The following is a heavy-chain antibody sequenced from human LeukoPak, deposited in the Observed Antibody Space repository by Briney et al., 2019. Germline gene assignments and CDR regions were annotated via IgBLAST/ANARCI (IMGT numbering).Heavy chain of an antibody. CDR1: NYTFTDYG. V-gene: IGHV1-18*01. CDR3: ARGHILYYYRYMDV. Sequence: ASVKVSCKASNYTFTDYGISWVRQAPGQGLEWMGWISAYNGNTKYAQKVQGRVTMTTDPSTSTAYMDLRSLRSDDTAVYYCARGHILYYYRYMDVRGKGTTVTVSS. J-gene: IGHJ6*03. CDR2: ISAYNGNT.